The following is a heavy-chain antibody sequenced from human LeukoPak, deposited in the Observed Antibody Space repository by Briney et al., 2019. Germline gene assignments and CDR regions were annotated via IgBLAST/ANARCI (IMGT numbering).Heavy chain of an antibody. V-gene: IGHV3-48*02. D-gene: IGHD6-13*01. CDR3: ARRYSSSYDLGY. Sequence: PGGSLRLSCAASGFTFNSYSMTWVRQAPGKGLEWVAYISSSSSSIYYADSVRGRFTISRDNAKNSLYLQMNSLRDEDTAVYYCARRYSSSYDLGYWGQGTLVTVSS. CDR2: ISSSSSSI. J-gene: IGHJ4*02. CDR1: GFTFNSYS.